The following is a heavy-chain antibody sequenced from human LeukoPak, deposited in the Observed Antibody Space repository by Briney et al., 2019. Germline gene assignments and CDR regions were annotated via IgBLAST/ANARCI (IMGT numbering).Heavy chain of an antibody. Sequence: GASVKVSCKASGYTFTSYAMNWVRQAPGQGLEWMGWINTNTGNPTYAQGFTGRFVFSLDTSVSTAYLQISSLKAEDTAVYYCARVRSVKCSSSSGWFDPWGQGTLVTVSS. CDR3: ARVRSVKCSSSSGWFDP. CDR2: INTNTGNP. V-gene: IGHV7-4-1*02. J-gene: IGHJ5*02. CDR1: GYTFTSYA. D-gene: IGHD6-6*01.